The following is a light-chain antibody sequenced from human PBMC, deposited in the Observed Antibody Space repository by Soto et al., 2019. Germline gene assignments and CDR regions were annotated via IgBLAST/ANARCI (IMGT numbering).Light chain of an antibody. CDR2: GVS. CDR3: HQYGSSPYT. V-gene: IGKV3-20*01. J-gene: IGKJ2*01. CDR1: QSVSNSY. Sequence: EIVLTQSPGTLSLSPGERATLSCRASQSVSNSYLAWYQQKPGQAPRLLIYGVSSRATGIPDRFSGSGSGTDFTLPISRLEPEDFAVYYCHQYGSSPYTFGQGTKLEI.